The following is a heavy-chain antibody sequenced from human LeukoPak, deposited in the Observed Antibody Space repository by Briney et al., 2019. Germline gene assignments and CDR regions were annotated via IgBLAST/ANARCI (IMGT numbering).Heavy chain of an antibody. CDR3: ARGVVVPAASGGAFDI. J-gene: IGHJ3*02. CDR1: GGTFSSYT. CDR2: IIPILGIA. V-gene: IGHV1-69*02. D-gene: IGHD2-2*01. Sequence: SVKVSCKASGGTFSSYTISWVRQAPGQGLEWMGRIIPILGIANYAQKFQGRVTITADKSTSTAYMELSSLRSEDMAVYYCARGVVVPAASGGAFDIWGQGTMVTVSS.